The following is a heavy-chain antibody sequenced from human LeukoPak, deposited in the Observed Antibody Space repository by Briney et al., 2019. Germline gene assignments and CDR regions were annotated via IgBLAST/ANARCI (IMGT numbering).Heavy chain of an antibody. CDR2: IGGTGSPI. Sequence: GGSLRLSCTASAFTFCDYYMTWVRQAPGKGLEWLSYIGGTGSPIYYADSLKGRFTISRDNAKKSLFLQMNSLRGEDTAIYYCARIGVTTGFDYWGAGTRVTVSS. J-gene: IGHJ4*02. CDR3: ARIGVTTGFDY. V-gene: IGHV3-11*04. CDR1: AFTFCDYY. D-gene: IGHD4-11*01.